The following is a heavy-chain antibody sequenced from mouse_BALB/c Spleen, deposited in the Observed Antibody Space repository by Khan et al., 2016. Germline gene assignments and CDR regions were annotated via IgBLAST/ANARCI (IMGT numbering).Heavy chain of an antibody. D-gene: IGHD4-1*01. V-gene: IGHV3-2*02. CDR3: ASWDYWYFDV. CDR1: GYSITSDYA. J-gene: IGHJ1*01. Sequence: EVKLLESGPGLVKPSQSLSLTCTVTGYSITSDYAWNWIRQFPGNKLEWMGYISYSGSTSYNPSLKSRISITRDTSKNQFFLQLNSVTTEDTATYYCASWDYWYFDVWGAGTTVTVSS. CDR2: ISYSGST.